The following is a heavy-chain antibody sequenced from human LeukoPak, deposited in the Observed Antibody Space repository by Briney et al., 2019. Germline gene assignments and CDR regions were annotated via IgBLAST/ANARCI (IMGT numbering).Heavy chain of an antibody. Sequence: PSETLSLTCTVSGGSISSSSYYWGWIRQPPGKGLEWIGSIYYSGSTYYNPSLKSRVTISVDTSKNQFSLKLSSVTAADTAVYYCARLFRYYDSSNKQSLDYWGQGTLVTVSS. CDR1: GGSISSSSYY. J-gene: IGHJ4*02. D-gene: IGHD3-22*01. CDR3: ARLFRYYDSSNKQSLDY. V-gene: IGHV4-39*01. CDR2: IYYSGST.